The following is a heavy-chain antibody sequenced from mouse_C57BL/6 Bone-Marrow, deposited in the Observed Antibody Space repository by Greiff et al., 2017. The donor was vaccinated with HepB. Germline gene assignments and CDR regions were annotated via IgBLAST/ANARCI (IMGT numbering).Heavy chain of an antibody. CDR2: ISYDGSN. D-gene: IGHD2-1*01. CDR3: ARKALYGNYWYFDV. CDR1: GYSITSGYY. Sequence: EVQLQESGPGLVKPSQSLSLTCSVTGYSITSGYYWNWIRQFPGNKLEWMGYISYDGSNNYNPSLKNRISITRDTSKNQFFLKLNSVTTEDTATYYCARKALYGNYWYFDVWGTGTTVTVSS. J-gene: IGHJ1*03. V-gene: IGHV3-6*01.